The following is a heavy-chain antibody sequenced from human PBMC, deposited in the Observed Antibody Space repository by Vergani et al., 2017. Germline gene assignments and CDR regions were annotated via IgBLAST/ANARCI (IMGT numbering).Heavy chain of an antibody. CDR2: IHYSENT. Sequence: VQLQESGPGLVKSSETLSLTCSVSFISIRNLYCTWNRQPPVKGREWIGYIHYSENTNYNPSLKTRVTISVDTSKNQFSLTLTSVTAADKAVYYCASDTHSGQRSDRWGQGILVTVTS. D-gene: IGHD6-19*01. CDR1: FISIRNLY. V-gene: IGHV4-59*11. CDR3: ASDTHSGQRSDR. J-gene: IGHJ5*02.